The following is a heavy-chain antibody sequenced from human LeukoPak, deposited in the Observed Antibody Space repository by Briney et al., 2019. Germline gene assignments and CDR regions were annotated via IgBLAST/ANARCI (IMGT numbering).Heavy chain of an antibody. Sequence: SETLSLTCTVSGGSISSSSYSWSWIRQPPGKGLEWIGYIYQSGSTYYNPSLKNRATISVDRSKNQFSLILGSVTAADTAVYYCADRAGYDAFDIWGQGTMVTVSS. D-gene: IGHD5-24*01. CDR3: ADRAGYDAFDI. CDR1: GGSISSSSYS. J-gene: IGHJ3*02. V-gene: IGHV4-30-2*01. CDR2: IYQSGST.